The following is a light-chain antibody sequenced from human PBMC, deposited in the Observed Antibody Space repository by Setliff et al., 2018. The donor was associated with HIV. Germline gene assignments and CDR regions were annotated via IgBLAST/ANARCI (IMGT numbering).Light chain of an antibody. CDR2: DVT. J-gene: IGLJ1*01. CDR1: ITDIGNYES. V-gene: IGLV2-14*03. Sequence: QSALTQPASVSGSPGQSITISCTGSITDIGNYESASWYQQHPGEVPKRLIYDVTKRPSGISSRFSGSKSGYTASLTISGLQAEDEADYYCCSYSSSRPRVFGTGTKVTVL. CDR3: CSYSSSRPRV.